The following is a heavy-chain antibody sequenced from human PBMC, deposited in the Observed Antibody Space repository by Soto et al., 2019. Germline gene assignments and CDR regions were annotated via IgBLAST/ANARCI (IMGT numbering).Heavy chain of an antibody. CDR1: GGTFSSYA. J-gene: IGHJ6*02. CDR3: ARVRGNYDFFSGPSGMDV. CDR2: IIPIFGTA. Sequence: SVKVSCKASGGTFSSYAISWVRQAPGQGLEWMGGIIPIFGTANYAQKFQGRVTITADESTSTAYMELSSLRSEYAAVYYCARVRGNYDFFSGPSGMDVWGQGTTVTVSS. D-gene: IGHD3-3*01. V-gene: IGHV1-69*13.